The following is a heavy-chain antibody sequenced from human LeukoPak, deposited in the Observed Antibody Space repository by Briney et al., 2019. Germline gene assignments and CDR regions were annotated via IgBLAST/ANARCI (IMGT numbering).Heavy chain of an antibody. CDR3: AKTKLNSSNWYYFDY. J-gene: IGHJ4*02. CDR2: ISYDGGNK. V-gene: IGHV3-30*18. Sequence: ISYDGGNKYYTDSVKGRFTVSRDNSKNTLYLQMNSLRAEDTAMYYCAKTKLNSSNWYYFDYWGQGTLVTVSS. D-gene: IGHD6-13*01.